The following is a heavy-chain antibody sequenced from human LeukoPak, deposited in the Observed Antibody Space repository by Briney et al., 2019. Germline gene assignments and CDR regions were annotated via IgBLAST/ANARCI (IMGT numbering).Heavy chain of an antibody. CDR1: GGSISSGGYY. CDR2: IYYSGST. D-gene: IGHD3-16*01. Sequence: SQTLSLTCTVSGGSISSGGYYWSWIRQHPGKGLEWIGYIYYSGSTYYNPSLKSRVTISVDTSKNQFSLKLSSVTAADTAVYCCARERGGKGVDYWGQGTLVTVSS. V-gene: IGHV4-31*03. J-gene: IGHJ4*02. CDR3: ARERGGKGVDY.